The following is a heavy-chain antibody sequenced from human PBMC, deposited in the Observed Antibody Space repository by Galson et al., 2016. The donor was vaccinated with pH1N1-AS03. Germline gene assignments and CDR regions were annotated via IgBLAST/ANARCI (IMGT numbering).Heavy chain of an antibody. J-gene: IGHJ6*02. V-gene: IGHV1-46*01. Sequence: TFTSYYIHWVRQAPGQGREWMGIINPSDGNTNYAQRFQGRVTMTRDTSTSTVYMELSSPRSDDTAVYYCARVSAGLTGYYYAMDVWGQGTTVTVSS. D-gene: IGHD4/OR15-4a*01. CDR2: INPSDGNT. CDR1: TFTSYY. CDR3: ARVSAGLTGYYYAMDV.